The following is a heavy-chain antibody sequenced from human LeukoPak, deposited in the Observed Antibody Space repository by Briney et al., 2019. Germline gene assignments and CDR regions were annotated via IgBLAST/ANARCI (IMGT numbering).Heavy chain of an antibody. CDR2: INFNSLNI. CDR1: GFYFDDYA. D-gene: IGHD1-26*01. J-gene: IGHJ4*02. V-gene: IGHV3-9*01. CDR3: VRDRGTYRPIDY. Sequence: GRSLRLSCATSGFYFDDYAMHWVRQAPGKGLEWVSGINFNSLNIVYADSVKGRFTISRDNAQNSLYLQMNSLRAEDTAIYYCVRDRGTYRPIDYWGQGTLVTVSS.